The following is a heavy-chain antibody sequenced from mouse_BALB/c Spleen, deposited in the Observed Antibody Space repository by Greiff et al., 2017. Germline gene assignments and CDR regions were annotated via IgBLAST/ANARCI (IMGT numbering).Heavy chain of an antibody. D-gene: IGHD2-2*01. Sequence: EVKLVESGGGLVKPGGSLKLSCAASGFTFSSYAMSWVRQSPEKRLEWVAEISSGGSYTYYPDTVTGRFTISRDNAKNTLYLEMSSLRSEDTAMYYCARGGYDEGAWAMDYWGQGTSVTVSS. CDR2: ISSGGSYT. V-gene: IGHV5-9-4*01. J-gene: IGHJ4*01. CDR3: ARGGYDEGAWAMDY. CDR1: GFTFSSYA.